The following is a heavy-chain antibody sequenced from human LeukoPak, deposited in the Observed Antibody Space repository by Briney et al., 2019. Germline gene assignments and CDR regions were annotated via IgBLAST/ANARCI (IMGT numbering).Heavy chain of an antibody. CDR2: ISHSGST. Sequence: SETLPLTCTVSGGFISRDSWSWIRQPPGKGLEWIGYISHSGSTDYKPSLKSRVTISVDTSKNQFSLKLSSVTAADTAVYYCAGYWRENYXFWSGPKGAYYYYYMDVWGKGTTVTVSS. J-gene: IGHJ6*03. V-gene: IGHV4-59*01. CDR1: GGFISRDS. D-gene: IGHD3-3*01. CDR3: AGYWRENYXFWSGPKGAYYYYYMDV.